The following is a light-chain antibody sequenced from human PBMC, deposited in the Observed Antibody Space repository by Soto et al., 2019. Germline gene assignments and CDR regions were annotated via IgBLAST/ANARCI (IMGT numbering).Light chain of an antibody. J-gene: IGKJ4*01. CDR3: QQYSNYPLT. V-gene: IGKV1-5*01. CDR1: QSISEF. Sequence: DIQMTQSPSTLSASVGDRVTIACRASQSISEFLAWDQRKPGKAPELLIYDASNLETGVPSRFSGSGSGTEFTLTITSLQPDDFASYYCQQYSNYPLTFGGGTRVEIK. CDR2: DAS.